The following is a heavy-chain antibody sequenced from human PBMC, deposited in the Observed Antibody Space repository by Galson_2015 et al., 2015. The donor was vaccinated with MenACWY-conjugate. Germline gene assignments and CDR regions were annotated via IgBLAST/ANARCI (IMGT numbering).Heavy chain of an antibody. J-gene: IGHJ6*02. D-gene: IGHD1-26*01. V-gene: IGHV5-51*01. CDR3: ARHPPGGRGMDV. Sequence: SGAEVKQPGESLKISCKASGSIFTTYWIAWVRQMPGKGLEWMGLISPGDSNTRYSPSFQGQVTISADKSISTAYLQWSSLKASDTAMYYCARHPPGGRGMDVWGQGTTVTVSS. CDR1: GSIFTTYW. CDR2: ISPGDSNT.